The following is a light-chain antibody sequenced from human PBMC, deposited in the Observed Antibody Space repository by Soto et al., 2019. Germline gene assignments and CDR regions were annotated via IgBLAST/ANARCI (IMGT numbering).Light chain of an antibody. J-gene: IGKJ1*01. V-gene: IGKV1-5*03. Sequence: DIQMTQSPSILSASVGDRVTITCRASQSISSWLAWYQQKPGKAPNLLIHKASHLESGVPSRFSGSGSGTEFTLTINGLQPDDFATYYCQHYQSYLWTFGQGTKVDIK. CDR3: QHYQSYLWT. CDR1: QSISSW. CDR2: KAS.